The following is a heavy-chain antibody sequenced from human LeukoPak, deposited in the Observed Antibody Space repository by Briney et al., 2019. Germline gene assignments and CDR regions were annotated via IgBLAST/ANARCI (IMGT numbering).Heavy chain of an antibody. D-gene: IGHD2-2*02. J-gene: IGHJ6*02. V-gene: IGHV1-46*01. CDR2: INPSGGST. CDR1: GYTFISYY. CDR3: ARDQTDCSRTNCYNLHYGMDV. Sequence: GASVKVSCKASGYTFISYYMHWVRQAPGQGLEWMGIINPSGGSTSYAQKLQDRVTMTRDTSTSIVYMELSSLRSEDTAVYYCARDQTDCSRTNCYNLHYGMDVWGQGTTVTVSS.